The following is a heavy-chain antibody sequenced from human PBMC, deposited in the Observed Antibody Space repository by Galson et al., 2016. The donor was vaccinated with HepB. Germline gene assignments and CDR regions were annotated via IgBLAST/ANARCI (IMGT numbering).Heavy chain of an antibody. CDR1: GYIFTTYA. J-gene: IGHJ4*02. V-gene: IGHV1-18*01. Sequence: SVKVSCKASGYIFTTYAISWVRQAPGQGLEWVGWISTYNGNTKYAQMVQGRVTMTTDTSTSTAYMDLRSLRSDDTAVYYCVRANSGWCSGSFDPGDHVDYWGQGTQVTVSS. CDR2: ISTYNGNT. D-gene: IGHD6-19*01. CDR3: VRANSGWCSGSFDPGDHVDY.